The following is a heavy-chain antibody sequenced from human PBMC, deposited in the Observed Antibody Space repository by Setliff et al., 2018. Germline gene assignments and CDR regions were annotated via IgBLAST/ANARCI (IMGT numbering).Heavy chain of an antibody. J-gene: IGHJ4*02. V-gene: IGHV1-2*02. CDR3: ARHSGRYYVPGTFDS. Sequence: ASVKVSCKASGYTFTGYYMHRVRQAPGQGLEWMGWINPNSGGTNYAQKFQGRVTITADESTSTAYMELSSLRSEDTAVYYCARHSGRYYVPGTFDSWGQGTLVTVSS. CDR2: INPNSGGT. D-gene: IGHD1-26*01. CDR1: GYTFTGYY.